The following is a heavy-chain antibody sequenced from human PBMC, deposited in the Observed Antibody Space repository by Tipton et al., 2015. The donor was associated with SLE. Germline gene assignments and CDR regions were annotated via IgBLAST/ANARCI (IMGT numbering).Heavy chain of an antibody. V-gene: IGHV4-59*01. CDR1: GGSISSYY. CDR3: ARVGLPRAFDI. D-gene: IGHD2-15*01. Sequence: TLSLTCTVSGGSISSYYWSWIRQPPGKGLEWIGYIYYSGSTNYNPPLQSRGTISVDTSKNQFSLKLSSVTAPDTAVYYCARVGLPRAFDIWGQGTMVTVSS. CDR2: IYYSGST. J-gene: IGHJ3*02.